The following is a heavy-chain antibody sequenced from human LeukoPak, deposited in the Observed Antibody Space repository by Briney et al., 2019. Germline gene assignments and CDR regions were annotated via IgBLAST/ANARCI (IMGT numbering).Heavy chain of an antibody. D-gene: IGHD2-2*01. J-gene: IGHJ4*02. CDR2: ISSSSSYI. CDR1: GFTFSSYS. CDR3: ARTRCTSCYALDY. V-gene: IGHV3-21*01. Sequence: GGSLRLSCAASGFTFSSYSMNWVRQAPGKGLEWVSSISSSSSYIYYADSVKGRFTISRDNAKNSLYLQMNSLRAEDTAVYYCARTRCTSCYALDYWGQGTLVTVSS.